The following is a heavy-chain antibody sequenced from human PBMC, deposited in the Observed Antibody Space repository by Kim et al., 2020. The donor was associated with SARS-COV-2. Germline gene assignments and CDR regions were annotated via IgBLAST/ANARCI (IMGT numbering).Heavy chain of an antibody. V-gene: IGHV3-33*01. D-gene: IGHD1-20*01. Sequence: SKIHSADSVKGRFTISRDNSKNTLYLQMNSLRAEDTAVYYCARDLTGSIDYWGQGTLVTVSS. J-gene: IGHJ4*02. CDR3: ARDLTGSIDY. CDR2: SKI.